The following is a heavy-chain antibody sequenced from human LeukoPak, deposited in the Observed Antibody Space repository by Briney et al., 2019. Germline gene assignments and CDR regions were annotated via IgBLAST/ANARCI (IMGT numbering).Heavy chain of an antibody. J-gene: IGHJ4*02. CDR1: GGSISSGDYY. Sequence: SQTLSLTCTVSGGSISSGDYYWSWIRQPPGKGLEWIGYIYYSGSTYYNPSLKSRVTISVDTSKNQFSLKLSSVTAADTAVYYCARERAAAGTHFDYWGQGTLVTVSS. CDR3: ARERAAAGTHFDY. CDR2: IYYSGST. D-gene: IGHD6-13*01. V-gene: IGHV4-30-4*01.